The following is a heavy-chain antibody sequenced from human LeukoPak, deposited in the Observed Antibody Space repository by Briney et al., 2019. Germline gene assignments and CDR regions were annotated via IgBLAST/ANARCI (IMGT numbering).Heavy chain of an antibody. J-gene: IGHJ4*02. CDR3: AITYGDYRDY. Sequence: SETLSLTCAVYGGSFSGYYWSWIRQPPGKGLEWIGENNHSGSTNYNPSLKGRVTISVDTYKNQFSLKLSSVTAADTAVYYCAITYGDYRDYWGQGTLVTVSS. D-gene: IGHD4-17*01. CDR2: NNHSGST. V-gene: IGHV4-34*01. CDR1: GGSFSGYY.